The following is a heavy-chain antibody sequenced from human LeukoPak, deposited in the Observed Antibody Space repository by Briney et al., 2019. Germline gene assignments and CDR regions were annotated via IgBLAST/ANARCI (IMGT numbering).Heavy chain of an antibody. V-gene: IGHV1-8*01. D-gene: IGHD3-9*01. CDR2: MNPNSGNT. CDR3: ARDGFVGYYDILMDV. CDR1: GYTFTSTD. Sequence: ASVKVSCKASGYTFTSTDINWVRQATGQGLEWMGWMNPNSGNTGYAQKFQGGVTMTRNTSISTAYMELRSLRSDDTAVYYCARDGFVGYYDILMDVWGKGTTVTVSS. J-gene: IGHJ6*04.